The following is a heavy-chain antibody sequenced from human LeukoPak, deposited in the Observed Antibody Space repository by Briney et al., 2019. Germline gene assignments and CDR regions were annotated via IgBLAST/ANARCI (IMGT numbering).Heavy chain of an antibody. D-gene: IGHD3-22*01. CDR3: ARTSYYDSSGYYSEPDY. CDR2: IYSGGST. J-gene: IGHJ4*02. Sequence: GGSLRLSCAASGFTVSSNYMSWVRQAPGKGLEWVSVIYSGGSTYCADSVKGRFTISRDNSKNTLYLQMNSLRAEDTAVYYCARTSYYDSSGYYSEPDYWGQGTLVTVSS. V-gene: IGHV3-53*01. CDR1: GFTVSSNY.